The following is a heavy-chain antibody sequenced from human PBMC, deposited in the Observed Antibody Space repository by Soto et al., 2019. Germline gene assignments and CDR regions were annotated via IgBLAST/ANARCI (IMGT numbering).Heavy chain of an antibody. CDR3: ATALRPGLQCFDF. CDR1: GFTFSDYA. CDR2: ISSSGDNT. Sequence: EVQLLESGGGLVQPGGSLRLSCAASGFTFSDYAMSWVRQPPGKGLDWVSAISSSGDNTSYADSVKGRVTISKAKSKNTLYLQVNSLRAEETGVYYCATALRPGLQCFDFWGQGTLVTVSS. D-gene: IGHD4-4*01. J-gene: IGHJ4*02. V-gene: IGHV3-23*01.